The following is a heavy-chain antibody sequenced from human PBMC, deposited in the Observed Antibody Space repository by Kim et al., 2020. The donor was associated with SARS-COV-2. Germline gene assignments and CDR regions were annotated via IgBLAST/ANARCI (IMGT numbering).Heavy chain of an antibody. CDR3: ARGNGMDV. J-gene: IGHJ6*02. V-gene: IGHV3-13*01. CDR2: AGDT. Sequence: AGDTYYPGSVKGRFTISRENAKNSLYLQMNSLRAGDTAVYYCARGNGMDVWGQGTTVTVSS.